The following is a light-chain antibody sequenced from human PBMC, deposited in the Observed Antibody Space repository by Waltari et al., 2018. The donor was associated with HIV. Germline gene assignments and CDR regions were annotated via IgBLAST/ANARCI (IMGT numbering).Light chain of an antibody. V-gene: IGKV1-5*01. Sequence: DDQMTQSPSTLSASIGDRVTITCRARHHTGRWLAWYQQKPGKAPNLLIYEAVILETGVPSRFSGSGFGTECTLTISGLQHDDFAMYYCQQYNGLFGPGTKVE. CDR2: EAV. CDR1: HHTGRW. CDR3: QQYNGL. J-gene: IGKJ4*01.